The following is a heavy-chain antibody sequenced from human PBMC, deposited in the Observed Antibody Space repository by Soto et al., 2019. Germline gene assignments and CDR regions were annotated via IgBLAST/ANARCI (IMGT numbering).Heavy chain of an antibody. J-gene: IGHJ4*02. Sequence: QVQLVQSGAEVKKPGSSVKVSCKASGGPFSNDIITWVRQAPGQGLEWMGRIIPLLSTSTYAQKFQGRLTITAARSTGTAYMELNNLRSEDTAVYYCARDSPIGSTFSGYDAIDYWGQGIRITVSS. V-gene: IGHV1-69*08. CDR3: ARDSPIGSTFSGYDAIDY. CDR1: GGPFSNDI. D-gene: IGHD5-12*01. CDR2: IIPLLSTS.